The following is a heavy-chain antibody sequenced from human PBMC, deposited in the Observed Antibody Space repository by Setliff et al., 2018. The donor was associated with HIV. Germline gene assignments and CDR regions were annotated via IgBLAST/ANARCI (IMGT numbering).Heavy chain of an antibody. CDR1: GGTFRKYS. Sequence: SVKVSCKASGGTFRKYSFSWVRQAPGQGLEWMGGAIPMFGTSNYAQKFQGRVTITADESTSTASMELSSLRSEDTAVYYCAMSMTTYPVSRAFDIWGQGTMVTVSS. D-gene: IGHD4-4*01. CDR3: AMSMTTYPVSRAFDI. J-gene: IGHJ3*02. CDR2: AIPMFGTS. V-gene: IGHV1-69*13.